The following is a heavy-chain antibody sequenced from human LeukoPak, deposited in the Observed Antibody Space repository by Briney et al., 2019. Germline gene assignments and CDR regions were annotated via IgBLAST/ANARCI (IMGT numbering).Heavy chain of an antibody. CDR2: IASDGSST. V-gene: IGHV3-74*01. J-gene: IGHJ4*02. CDR1: GFIVSSNY. D-gene: IGHD4-23*01. Sequence: PGGSLRLSCAASGFIVSSNYMSWVRQAPGKGLVWVSRIASDGSSTTYADSVKGRFSTSRDNAKNTLYLQMNSLRVEDTAVYYCARGRPHGNDYWGQGTLVTVSS. CDR3: ARGRPHGNDY.